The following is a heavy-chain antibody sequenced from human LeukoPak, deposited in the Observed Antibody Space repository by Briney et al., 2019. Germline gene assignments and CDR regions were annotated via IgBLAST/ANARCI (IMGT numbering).Heavy chain of an antibody. Sequence: PGGSLRLSCAASGFTFSSYAMSWVRQAPGKGPEWVSAISGSGGSTYYADSVKGRFTISRDNPKNTLYLQMSSLRAEDTAVYYCVKAAGIRAGDMRFDYWGQGTPVTVSS. D-gene: IGHD6-13*01. CDR2: ISGSGGST. CDR1: GFTFSSYA. J-gene: IGHJ4*02. V-gene: IGHV3-23*01. CDR3: VKAAGIRAGDMRFDY.